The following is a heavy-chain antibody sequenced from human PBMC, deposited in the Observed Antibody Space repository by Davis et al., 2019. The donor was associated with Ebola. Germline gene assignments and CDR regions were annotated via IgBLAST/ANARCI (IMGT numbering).Heavy chain of an antibody. CDR2: IYSGGDT. CDR3: AKDQGRMSDIVVVPGFDY. Sequence: PGGSLRLSCASSGSTASSNYMSWVRQAPGKGLEWISVIYSGGDTYHAESVKGRFTISMDISKNILYLQMNSLGAEDTAVYYCAKDQGRMSDIVVVPGFDYWGQGTLVTVSS. V-gene: IGHV3-53*01. D-gene: IGHD2-2*01. J-gene: IGHJ4*02. CDR1: GSTASSNY.